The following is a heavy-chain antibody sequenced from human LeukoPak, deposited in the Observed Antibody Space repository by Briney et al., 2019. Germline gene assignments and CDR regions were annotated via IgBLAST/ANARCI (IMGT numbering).Heavy chain of an antibody. CDR1: GGSFSTYY. J-gene: IGHJ6*03. Sequence: PSETLSLTCAVYGGSFSTYYWSWVRQPPGSGLEWIGDINQSGSTNYNPSLKSRVTISVDTSKNQFSLKLSSVTAADTAVYYCARHIIRKTSIAARLHYYYYMDVWGKGTTVTVSS. D-gene: IGHD6-6*01. V-gene: IGHV4-34*01. CDR2: INQSGST. CDR3: ARHIIRKTSIAARLHYYYYMDV.